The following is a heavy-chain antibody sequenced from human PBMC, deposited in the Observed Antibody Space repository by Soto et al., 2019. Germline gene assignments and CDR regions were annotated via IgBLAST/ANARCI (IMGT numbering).Heavy chain of an antibody. CDR3: ARYDSSGYYWPDFDY. J-gene: IGHJ4*02. CDR1: GYTFTSYG. CDR2: ISAYNGNT. V-gene: IGHV1-18*01. Sequence: QVQLVQSGAEVKKPGASVKVSCKASGYTFTSYGISWVRQAPGQGLEWMGWISAYNGNTNYAQKLQGRVTMTTDTATSTAYMELRSLRSDDTAVYYCARYDSSGYYWPDFDYWGQGTLVTVSS. D-gene: IGHD3-22*01.